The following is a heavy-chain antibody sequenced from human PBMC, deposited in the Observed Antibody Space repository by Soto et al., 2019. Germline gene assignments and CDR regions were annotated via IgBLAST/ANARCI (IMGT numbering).Heavy chain of an antibody. CDR1: GYSFTSYW. CDR2: IYPGDSDT. V-gene: IGHV5-51*01. CDR3: AKYQLPRDYYYYGMDV. Sequence: GESLKISCKGSGYSFTSYWIGWVRQMPGKGLEWMGIIYPGDSDTRYSPSFQGQVTISADKSISTAYLQWSSLKASDTAMYYCAKYQLPRDYYYYGMDVWGPGTTVTVSS. J-gene: IGHJ6*02. D-gene: IGHD2-2*01.